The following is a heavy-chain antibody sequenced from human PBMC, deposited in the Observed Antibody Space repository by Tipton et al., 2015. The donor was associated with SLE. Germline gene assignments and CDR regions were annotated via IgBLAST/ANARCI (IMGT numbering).Heavy chain of an antibody. CDR3: ARNSGSSWAFDY. Sequence: TLSLTCAVYGGSFSGYYWSWIRQPPGKGLEWIGEINHSGSTNYNPSLKSRVTISVDTSKNQFSLKLSSVTAADTAVYYCARNSGSSWAFDYWGQGTLVTVSS. CDR1: GGSFSGYY. V-gene: IGHV4-34*01. CDR2: INHSGST. J-gene: IGHJ4*02. D-gene: IGHD6-13*01.